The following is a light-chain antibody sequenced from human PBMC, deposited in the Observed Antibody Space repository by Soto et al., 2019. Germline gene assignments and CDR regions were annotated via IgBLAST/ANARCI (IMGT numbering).Light chain of an antibody. CDR1: SSDVGNYNY. CDR2: EVT. J-gene: IGLJ1*01. CDR3: SSYAGNNIFV. V-gene: IGLV2-8*01. Sequence: SVLTQPPSASGSPGQSVTISCTGSSSDVGNYNYVSWYQQHPGKAPKLMIQEVTKRPSWVPDRFSGFKSGNTASLTVSGLQAEDEADYYCSSYAGNNIFVFGTGTKVTVL.